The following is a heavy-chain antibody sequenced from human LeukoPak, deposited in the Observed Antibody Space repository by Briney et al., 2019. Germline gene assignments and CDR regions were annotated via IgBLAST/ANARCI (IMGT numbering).Heavy chain of an antibody. CDR1: GYTFTDYY. V-gene: IGHV1-69-2*01. CDR3: ARHGDAFDI. CDR2: VDPADGEA. J-gene: IGHJ3*02. Sequence: ASVKVSCKASGYTFTDYYMHWVVQAPGKGLEWMGRVDPADGEAAYAQKFQGRVTMTRDTSTSTVYMELSSLRFEDTAVYYCARHGDAFDIWGQGTMVTVSS.